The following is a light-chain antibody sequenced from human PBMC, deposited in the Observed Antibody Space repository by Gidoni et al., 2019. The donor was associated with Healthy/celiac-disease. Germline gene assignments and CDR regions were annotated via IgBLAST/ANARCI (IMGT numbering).Light chain of an antibody. V-gene: IGLV2-14*01. Sequence: QSALTQPASVSGSPGQSITISCTGTSSDVGGYNYVSWYQQHPGTAPKIIIYDVSNRASGVSNRVSGSNSGTTASLTSSGLQAEDDADYSCSSYTSSSTPVVFGGGTKLTVL. CDR3: SSYTSSSTPVV. CDR2: DVS. J-gene: IGLJ2*01. CDR1: SSDVGGYNY.